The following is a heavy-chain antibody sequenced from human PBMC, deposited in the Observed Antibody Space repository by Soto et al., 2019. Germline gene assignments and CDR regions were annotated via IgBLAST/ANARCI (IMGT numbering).Heavy chain of an antibody. D-gene: IGHD5-12*01. CDR3: AKVRYSGPYWDS. Sequence: ASVKVSSKASGYSFTSYAISWLRQAPGQGLEWMGWISAYNGNTNYAQKLQGRVTMTTDTSTSTAYMELRSLRAEDTAIYYCAKVRYSGPYWDSWVQGDLVTGS. J-gene: IGHJ4*02. CDR1: GYSFTSYA. CDR2: ISAYNGNT. V-gene: IGHV1-18*01.